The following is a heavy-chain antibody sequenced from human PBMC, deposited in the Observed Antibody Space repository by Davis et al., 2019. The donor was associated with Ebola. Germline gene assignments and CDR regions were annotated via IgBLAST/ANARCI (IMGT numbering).Heavy chain of an antibody. CDR3: ARHPIAAAGILYNWFDP. J-gene: IGHJ5*02. Sequence: MPGGSLRLSCTVSGGSISSSSYYWGWIRQPPGKGLEWIGSIYYSGSTYYNPSLKSRVTISVDTSKNQFSLKLSSVTAADTAVYYCARHPIAAAGILYNWFDPWGQGTLVTVSS. V-gene: IGHV4-39*01. CDR1: GGSISSSSYY. CDR2: IYYSGST. D-gene: IGHD6-13*01.